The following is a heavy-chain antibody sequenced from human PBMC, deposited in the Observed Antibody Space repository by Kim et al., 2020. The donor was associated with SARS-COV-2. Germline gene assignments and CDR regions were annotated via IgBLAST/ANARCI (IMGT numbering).Heavy chain of an antibody. CDR1: GFIFSNYG. CDR2: ISFDESNK. Sequence: GGSLRLSCAASGFIFSNYGMHWVRQAPGKGLEWVAAISFDESNKYYADSVKGRFTISRDTSKNTLFLQMNSLRTEDTAVYFCAKDRSLSRSGQRGHFDYWGQGTLVTVSS. V-gene: IGHV3-30*18. CDR3: AKDRSLSRSGQRGHFDY. J-gene: IGHJ4*02. D-gene: IGHD3-10*01.